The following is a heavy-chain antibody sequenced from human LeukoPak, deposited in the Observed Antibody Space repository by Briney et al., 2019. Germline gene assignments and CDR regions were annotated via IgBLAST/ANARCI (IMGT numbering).Heavy chain of an antibody. Sequence: ASETLSLTCTVSGASISSYYWSWIRQPPGKGLEWIGYIYYSGSTNYNPSLKSRVTISVDTSKNQFSLKLSSVTAADTAVYYCARRRGSGWLDYFDYWGQGTLVTVSS. D-gene: IGHD6-19*01. J-gene: IGHJ4*02. CDR1: GASISSYY. V-gene: IGHV4-59*08. CDR2: IYYSGST. CDR3: ARRRGSGWLDYFDY.